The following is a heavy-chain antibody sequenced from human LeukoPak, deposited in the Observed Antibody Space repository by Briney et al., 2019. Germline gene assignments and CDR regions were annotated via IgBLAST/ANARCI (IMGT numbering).Heavy chain of an antibody. Sequence: SQTLSLTCTVSGDSISTETYYWTWIRQPAGKGLEWIGRIYSSGSTNYNLSLKSRVTISVDKSKNQFSLKLSSVTAADTAVYFCARVDVGALTGSYFDYWGQGTLVTVSS. CDR1: GDSISTETYY. V-gene: IGHV4-61*02. D-gene: IGHD3-9*01. CDR2: IYSSGST. J-gene: IGHJ4*02. CDR3: ARVDVGALTGSYFDY.